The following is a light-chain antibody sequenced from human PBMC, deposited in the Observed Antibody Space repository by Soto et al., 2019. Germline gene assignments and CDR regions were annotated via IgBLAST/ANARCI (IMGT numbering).Light chain of an antibody. J-gene: IGLJ2*01. V-gene: IGLV2-8*01. CDR1: SSDVGGYNY. Sequence: QSALTQPPSVSGSPGQSVAISCSGTSSDVGGYNYVSWYQQYPGRALKLMIYDVNKRPSGVPDRFFGSKSGNTASLTVSGLQAEDEADYYCVSYAGSSQPAFGGGTKLTVL. CDR2: DVN. CDR3: VSYAGSSQPA.